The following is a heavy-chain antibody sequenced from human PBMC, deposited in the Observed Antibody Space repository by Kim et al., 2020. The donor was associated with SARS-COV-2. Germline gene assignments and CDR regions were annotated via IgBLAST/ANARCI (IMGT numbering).Heavy chain of an antibody. CDR3: ARDRGSGSYYPWFDP. CDR2: INPNSGGT. CDR1: GYTFTGYY. D-gene: IGHD3-10*01. Sequence: ASVKVSCKASGYTFTGYYMHWVRQAPGQGLEWMGWINPNSGGTNYAQKFQGRVTMTRDTSISTAYMELSRLRSDDTAVYYCARDRGSGSYYPWFDPWGQGTLVTVSS. V-gene: IGHV1-2*02. J-gene: IGHJ5*02.